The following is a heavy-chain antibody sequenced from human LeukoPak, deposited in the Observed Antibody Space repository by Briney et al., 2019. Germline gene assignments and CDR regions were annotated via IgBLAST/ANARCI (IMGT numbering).Heavy chain of an antibody. CDR2: IYYSGST. D-gene: IGHD1/OR15-1a*01. CDR1: GGSISSYY. Sequence: SETLSLTCTVSGGSISSYYWSWIRQPPGKGLEWIGYIYYSGSTNYNPSLKSRVTIPVDTSKNQFSLKLSSVTAADTAVYYCARETAATSTIDYWGQGTLVTVSS. J-gene: IGHJ4*02. V-gene: IGHV4-59*12. CDR3: ARETAATSTIDY.